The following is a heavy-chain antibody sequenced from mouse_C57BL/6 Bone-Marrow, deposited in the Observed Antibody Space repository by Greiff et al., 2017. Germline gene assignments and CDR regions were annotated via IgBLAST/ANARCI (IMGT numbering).Heavy chain of an antibody. CDR1: GYTFTEYT. V-gene: IGHV1-62-2*01. Sequence: QVQLQQSGAELVKPGASVKLSCKASGYTFTEYTIHWVKQRSGQGLEWIGWFYPGSGSIKYNEKFKDKATLTADKSSSTVYMGLSRLTSGDSAVYFCARHEEVYYDDERGLAYWGQGTLVTVSA. D-gene: IGHD2-4*01. CDR2: FYPGSGSI. CDR3: ARHEEVYYDDERGLAY. J-gene: IGHJ3*01.